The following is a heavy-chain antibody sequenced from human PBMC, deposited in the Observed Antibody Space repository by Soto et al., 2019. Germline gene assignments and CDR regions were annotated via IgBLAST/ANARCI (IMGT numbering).Heavy chain of an antibody. Sequence: QVPLVESGGGVVQPERSLRLSCAASGFTFSSYGMHWVRQAPGKGLEWVAVISYDGSNKYYADSVKGRFTISIDNSKNTLYLQMNSLRAEDTAVYYCAKDLDYPYYFDYWGQGTLVTVSS. CDR1: GFTFSSYG. J-gene: IGHJ4*02. CDR3: AKDLDYPYYFDY. CDR2: ISYDGSNK. D-gene: IGHD5-12*01. V-gene: IGHV3-30*18.